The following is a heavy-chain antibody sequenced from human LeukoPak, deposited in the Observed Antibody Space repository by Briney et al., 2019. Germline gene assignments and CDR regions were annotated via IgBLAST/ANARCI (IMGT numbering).Heavy chain of an antibody. V-gene: IGHV4-4*07. D-gene: IGHD4-17*01. Sequence: SETLSLTCTVSGGSISSYYWSWIRQPAGKGLEWIGRIYTSGSTNYNPSLKSRVTMSVDTSKNQFSLKLSSVTAADTAVYYCAAEVDMTTVTTGRRPFDYWGQGTLVTVSS. CDR1: GGSISSYY. CDR3: AAEVDMTTVTTGRRPFDY. CDR2: IYTSGST. J-gene: IGHJ4*02.